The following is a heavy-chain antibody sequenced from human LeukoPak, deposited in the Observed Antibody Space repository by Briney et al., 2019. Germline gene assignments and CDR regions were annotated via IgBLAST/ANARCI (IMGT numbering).Heavy chain of an antibody. J-gene: IGHJ4*02. CDR3: ARQGKAEMATTYFDY. CDR2: IYPGDSDT. Sequence: GESLKISCKGSGYRFTSYWIGWVRQMPGKGLEWMGIIYPGDSDTRYSPSFQGRVTISADKSISTAYLQWSSLKASDTAMYYCARQGKAEMATTYFDYWGQGTLVTVSS. CDR1: GYRFTSYW. V-gene: IGHV5-51*01. D-gene: IGHD5-24*01.